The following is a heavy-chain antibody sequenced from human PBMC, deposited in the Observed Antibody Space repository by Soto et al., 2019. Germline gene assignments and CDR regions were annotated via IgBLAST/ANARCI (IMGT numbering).Heavy chain of an antibody. CDR1: GGSISSYY. Sequence: SETLSLTCTVSGGSISSYYWSWIRKPPGKGLEWIGYIYYSGSTNYNPSLKSRVTISVDTSKNQFSLKLSSVTAADTAVYYCASEYSSGWASDAFDIWGQGTMVTVSS. J-gene: IGHJ3*02. D-gene: IGHD6-19*01. V-gene: IGHV4-59*08. CDR2: IYYSGST. CDR3: ASEYSSGWASDAFDI.